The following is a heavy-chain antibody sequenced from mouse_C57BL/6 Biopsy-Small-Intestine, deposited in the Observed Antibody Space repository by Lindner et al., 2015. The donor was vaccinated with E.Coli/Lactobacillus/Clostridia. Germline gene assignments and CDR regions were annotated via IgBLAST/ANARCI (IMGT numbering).Heavy chain of an antibody. D-gene: IGHD2-3*01. V-gene: IGHV5-2*01. CDR2: INSDGSST. CDR3: ARRGVTPPYAMDY. Sequence: VQLQESGGGLVQPGESLKLSCESNEYEFPSHDMSWVRKTPEKRLELVAAINSDGSSTYYPDTMERRFIISRDNTKKTLYLQMSSLRSEDTALYYCARRGVTPPYAMDYWGQGTSVTVSS. J-gene: IGHJ4*01. CDR1: EYEFPSHD.